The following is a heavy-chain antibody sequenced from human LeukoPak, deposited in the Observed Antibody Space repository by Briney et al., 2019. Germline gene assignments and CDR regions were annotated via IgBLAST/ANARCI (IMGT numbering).Heavy chain of an antibody. CDR2: IRFSGGST. CDR1: GFPFGRHA. Sequence: PGGSLRLSCGASGFPFGRHAMNWVRQASGKGLEWGSAIRFSGGSTYYADSVKGRFTISRDNSKNTLYLQMDSLRAEDTAVYYCAKDVGTSGNYSPSDYWGQGTLVTVSS. CDR3: AKDVGTSGNYSPSDY. J-gene: IGHJ4*02. V-gene: IGHV3-23*01. D-gene: IGHD3-10*01.